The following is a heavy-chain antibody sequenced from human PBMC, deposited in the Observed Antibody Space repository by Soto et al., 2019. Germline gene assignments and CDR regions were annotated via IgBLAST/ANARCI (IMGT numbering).Heavy chain of an antibody. CDR1: GFTFSVSS. CDR3: AIEGAGFGH. D-gene: IGHD1-26*01. V-gene: IGHV3-73*01. CDR2: IRSKANNNAT. Sequence: EVQLVESGGGLVQPWGSVRLSCAASGFTFSVSSMHWVRQAPGKGLEWLGRIRSKANNNATTYSESVRGRFIISRDDSQDTMFLQMSSLRTEDTAMYCCAIEGAGFGHWGQGTLVTVSS. J-gene: IGHJ4*02.